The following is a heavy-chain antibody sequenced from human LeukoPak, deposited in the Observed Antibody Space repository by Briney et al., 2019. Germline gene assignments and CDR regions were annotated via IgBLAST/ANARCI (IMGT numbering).Heavy chain of an antibody. D-gene: IGHD5-12*01. V-gene: IGHV4-39*01. CDR3: ARHRGYSGYDDY. J-gene: IGHJ4*02. CDR2: IYYSGST. Sequence: SETLSLTCTVSGGSISSSSYYWGWIRQPPGKGLEWIGSIYYSGSTYYNPSLKSRVTISVDTSKNQFSLKLSSVSAADTAVYYCARHRGYSGYDDYWGQGTLVTVSS. CDR1: GGSISSSSYY.